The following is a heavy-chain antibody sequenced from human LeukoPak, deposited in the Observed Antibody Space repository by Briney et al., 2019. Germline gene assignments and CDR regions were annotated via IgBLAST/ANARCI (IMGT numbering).Heavy chain of an antibody. CDR3: ARQPAGYSYGAGAFDI. CDR2: ISASGAST. J-gene: IGHJ3*02. D-gene: IGHD5-18*01. V-gene: IGHV3-23*01. Sequence: QPGGSLRLSCTTSGFRSTSYAMSWVRLAPGKGLEWVSLISASGASTYYADSVKGRFTISRDNSKNMVYLQMNSLRVEDTAVYYCARQPAGYSYGAGAFDIWGQGTMVTAS. CDR1: GFRSTSYA.